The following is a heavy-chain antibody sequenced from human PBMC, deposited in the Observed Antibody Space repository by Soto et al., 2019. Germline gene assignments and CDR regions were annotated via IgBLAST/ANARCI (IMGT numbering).Heavy chain of an antibody. D-gene: IGHD3-22*01. Sequence: SETLSLTGTVSGGAISSYYWNWIRQPPGKGLEWIGYIYYSGCTNYNPSLKSRVTISVDTSKNQFSLKLSSVTAADTAVYYCAKHYMSSGYSWFNPWGQGNQVTDS. V-gene: IGHV4-59*01. CDR2: IYYSGCT. CDR1: GGAISSYY. J-gene: IGHJ5*02. CDR3: AKHYMSSGYSWFNP.